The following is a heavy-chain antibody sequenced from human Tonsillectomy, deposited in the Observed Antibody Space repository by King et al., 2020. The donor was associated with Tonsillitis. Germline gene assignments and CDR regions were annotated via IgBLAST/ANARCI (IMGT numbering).Heavy chain of an antibody. Sequence: VQLVESGGGLVQPGGSLRLSCSASGFTFSSYPMHWVRQAPGKGLEYVSAISSNGGSTYYADSVKGGFTISRDKSKNTRYLQMSSLRAEDTAVYYCVKDQQFYDYVWGSYRKAAFDIWGQGTMVTVSS. CDR3: VKDQQFYDYVWGSYRKAAFDI. CDR2: ISSNGGST. J-gene: IGHJ3*02. V-gene: IGHV3-64D*06. CDR1: GFTFSSYP. D-gene: IGHD3-16*02.